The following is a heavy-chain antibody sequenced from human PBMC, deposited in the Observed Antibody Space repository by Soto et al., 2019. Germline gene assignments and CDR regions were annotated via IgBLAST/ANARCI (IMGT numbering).Heavy chain of an antibody. CDR2: ISAYNGNT. CDR3: ARGDGSSSRLADYYFDY. D-gene: IGHD6-6*01. J-gene: IGHJ4*02. Sequence: ASVNVSCRASGYTFTSYGISWVRQAPGQGLEWMGWISAYNGNTNYAQKLQGRVTMTTDTSTSTAYMELRSLRSDDTAVYYCARGDGSSSRLADYYFDYWGQGTLVTVSS. CDR1: GYTFTSYG. V-gene: IGHV1-18*01.